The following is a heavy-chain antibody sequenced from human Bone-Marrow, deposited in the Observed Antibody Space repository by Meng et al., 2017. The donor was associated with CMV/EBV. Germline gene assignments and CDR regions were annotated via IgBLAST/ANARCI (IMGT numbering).Heavy chain of an antibody. CDR2: ISYDGSNE. CDR3: ARVGYCSSTSCYDDY. V-gene: IGHV3-30*04. CDR1: GFTFSGYA. J-gene: IGHJ4*02. D-gene: IGHD2-2*03. Sequence: GESLKISCAASGFTFSGYAVHWVRQAPGKGLEWVAVISYDGSNEYYADSVKGRFPISRDNSKNTLYLQMNSLRAEDTAVYYCARVGYCSSTSCYDDYWGQGTLVTVSS.